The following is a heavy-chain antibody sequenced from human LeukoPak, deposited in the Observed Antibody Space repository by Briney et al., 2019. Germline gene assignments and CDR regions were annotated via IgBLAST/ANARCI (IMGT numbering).Heavy chain of an antibody. D-gene: IGHD6-19*01. Sequence: ASVKVSCKASGYTFTSYGISWVRQAPGQGLEWMGWISAYNGNTNYAQKLQGRVTMTTDTSTSTAYMELRSLRSDDTAVYYCARVHGVAVAGLNWFDPWGQGTLVTVSS. CDR1: GYTFTSYG. J-gene: IGHJ5*02. CDR2: ISAYNGNT. V-gene: IGHV1-18*01. CDR3: ARVHGVAVAGLNWFDP.